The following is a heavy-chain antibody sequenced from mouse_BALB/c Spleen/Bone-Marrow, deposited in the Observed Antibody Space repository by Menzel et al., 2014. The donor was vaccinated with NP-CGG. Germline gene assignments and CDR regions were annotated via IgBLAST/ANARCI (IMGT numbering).Heavy chain of an antibody. Sequence: VKLVESGADLVRPGTSVKVSCKASGYAFTNYLIEWVKQRPGQGLEWIGVINPGSGATNYNEKFKGKATLTADKSSSTAYMQLSSLTSDDSAVYFCARKLGPYYAMDYWGQGTSATVSS. CDR3: ARKLGPYYAMDY. CDR1: GYAFTNYL. D-gene: IGHD4-1*01. V-gene: IGHV1-54*03. J-gene: IGHJ4*01. CDR2: INPGSGAT.